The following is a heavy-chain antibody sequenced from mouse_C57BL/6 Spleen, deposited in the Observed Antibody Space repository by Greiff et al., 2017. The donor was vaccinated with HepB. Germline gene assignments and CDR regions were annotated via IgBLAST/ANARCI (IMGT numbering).Heavy chain of an antibody. CDR3: ARTGGDYYGSSAYFDY. D-gene: IGHD1-1*01. J-gene: IGHJ2*01. V-gene: IGHV1-81*01. CDR1: GYTFTSYG. CDR2: IYPRSGNT. Sequence: VQLQQSGAELARPGASVKLSCKASGYTFTSYGISWVKQRTGQGLEWIGEIYPRSGNTYYNEKFKGKATLTADKSSSTAYMELRSLTSEDSAVYFCARTGGDYYGSSAYFDYWGQGTTLTVSS.